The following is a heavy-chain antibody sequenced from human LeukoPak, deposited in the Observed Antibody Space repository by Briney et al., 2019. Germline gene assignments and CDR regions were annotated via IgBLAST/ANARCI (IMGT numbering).Heavy chain of an antibody. Sequence: ASVKVSCKASGYTFTNYDISWVRQAPGQGLEWMGWISAYNGSINYAQNFQGRVTMTTNTSTSTAYMELRSLRSDDTAVYYCARGRYCSSTSCSPSFYFDFWGQGTLVTVSS. D-gene: IGHD2-2*01. CDR1: GYTFTNYD. CDR2: ISAYNGSI. V-gene: IGHV1-18*01. J-gene: IGHJ4*02. CDR3: ARGRYCSSTSCSPSFYFDF.